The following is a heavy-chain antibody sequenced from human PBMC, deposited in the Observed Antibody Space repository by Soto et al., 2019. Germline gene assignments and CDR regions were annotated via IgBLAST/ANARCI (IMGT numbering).Heavy chain of an antibody. Sequence: SETLSLTCTVSGGSISSYYWSWIRQPPGKGLEWIGYIYYSGSTNYNPSLKSRVTISVDTSKNQFSLKLSSVTAADTAVYYCARDQNYYGSGSYLYWGQGTLVTVSS. D-gene: IGHD3-10*01. CDR2: IYYSGST. V-gene: IGHV4-59*01. CDR1: GGSISSYY. J-gene: IGHJ4*02. CDR3: ARDQNYYGSGSYLY.